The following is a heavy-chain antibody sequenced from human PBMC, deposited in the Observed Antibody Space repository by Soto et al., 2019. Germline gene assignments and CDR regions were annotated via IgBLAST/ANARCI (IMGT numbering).Heavy chain of an antibody. V-gene: IGHV3-23*01. CDR3: AKERSSGWSLDY. Sequence: EVQLLESGGGLVQPGGSLRLSCAASGFTFSTYAMNWVRQAPGKGLEWVSGISGSGDSTYYGDSVKGRFTVSRDNSKNTLYLQMNSLRAEDTAVLYCAKERSSGWSLDYWGQGTLVTVSS. J-gene: IGHJ4*02. D-gene: IGHD6-19*01. CDR2: ISGSGDST. CDR1: GFTFSTYA.